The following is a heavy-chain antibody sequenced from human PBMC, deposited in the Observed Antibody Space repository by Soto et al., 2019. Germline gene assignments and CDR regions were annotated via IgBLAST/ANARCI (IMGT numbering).Heavy chain of an antibody. J-gene: IGHJ4*02. D-gene: IGHD1-26*01. V-gene: IGHV3-30*02. CDR2: IWDDGDKK. Sequence: GGSLRLSCAASGFTFSDYGMHWVRQPPGKGLEWLASIWDDGDKKIYGDSVKGRFTASRDNSKGTLYLEMDSLRAEDTAVYYCTTWRSRFNFAYWGQGAQVTVSS. CDR3: TTWRSRFNFAY. CDR1: GFTFSDYG.